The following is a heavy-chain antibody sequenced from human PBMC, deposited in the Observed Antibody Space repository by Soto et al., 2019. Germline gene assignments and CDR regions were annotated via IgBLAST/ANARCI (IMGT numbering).Heavy chain of an antibody. V-gene: IGHV3-7*01. CDR1: GFTFSSYW. Sequence: EGSLRLSCAASGFTFSSYWMSWVRQAPGKGLEWVANIKQDGSEKYYVDSVKGRFTISRDNAKNSLYLQMNSMRAEDTAVYYCARKYGYCSGGSCYGYFDYCGQGSLVPVSA. J-gene: IGHJ4*02. CDR2: IKQDGSEK. CDR3: ARKYGYCSGGSCYGYFDY. D-gene: IGHD2-15*01.